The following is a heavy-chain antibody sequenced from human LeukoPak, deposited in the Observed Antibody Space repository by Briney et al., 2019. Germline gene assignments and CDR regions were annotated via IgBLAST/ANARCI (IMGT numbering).Heavy chain of an antibody. CDR3: ARAGPGGSYYYYMDV. CDR1: GFTFSSYW. J-gene: IGHJ6*03. V-gene: IGHV3-7*01. D-gene: IGHD4-23*01. Sequence: GGSLRLSCAASGFTFSSYWMGWVRQAPGKGLEWVANIKQDGSEKYYVDSVKGRFTISRDNAKNSLYLQMNSLRAEDTAVYYCARAGPGGSYYYYMDVWGKGTTVTVSS. CDR2: IKQDGSEK.